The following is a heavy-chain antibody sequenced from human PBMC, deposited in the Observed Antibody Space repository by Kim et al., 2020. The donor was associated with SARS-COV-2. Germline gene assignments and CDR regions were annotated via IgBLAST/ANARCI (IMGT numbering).Heavy chain of an antibody. CDR3: ARDRGSGYPSLFDY. Sequence: SETLSLTCTVSGGSIRSGGYYWSWIRQHPGKGLEWIGYIYYSGSTYYNPSLKSRVTISVDTSKNQFSLKLSSVTAADTAVYYCARDRGSGYPSLFDYWGQGTLVTVSS. CDR2: IYYSGST. CDR1: GGSIRSGGYY. D-gene: IGHD5-12*01. V-gene: IGHV4-31*03. J-gene: IGHJ4*02.